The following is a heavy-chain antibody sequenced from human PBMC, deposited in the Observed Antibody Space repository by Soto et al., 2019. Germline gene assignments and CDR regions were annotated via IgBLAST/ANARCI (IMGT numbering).Heavy chain of an antibody. CDR3: ARWETTGGLDV. CDR1: GFTFRSYV. V-gene: IGHV3-30*19. Sequence: QVQLVESGGGVVQPGTSLRLSCVGSGFTFRSYVIHWVRQAPGKGLEWVALTSYDGSNKDYGDSVKGRFTISRDNSRNTVDVQMDSLRREDTALYYCARWETTGGLDVWGQGTLVSVSS. CDR2: TSYDGSNK. J-gene: IGHJ1*01. D-gene: IGHD1-26*01.